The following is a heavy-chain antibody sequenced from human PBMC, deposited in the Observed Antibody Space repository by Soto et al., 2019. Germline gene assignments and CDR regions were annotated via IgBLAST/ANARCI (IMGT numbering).Heavy chain of an antibody. CDR1: AGSISSGGYS. CDR2: TYHSGST. J-gene: IGHJ5*02. V-gene: IGHV4-30-2*01. Sequence: SEALSLTCAVSAGSISSGGYSWSWIRQPPGKGLEWIGYTYHSGSTYYNPSLKSRVTISVDRSKNQFSLKLSSVTAADTAVYYCARVPDRWGQGTLVTVS. D-gene: IGHD2-2*01. CDR3: ARVPDR.